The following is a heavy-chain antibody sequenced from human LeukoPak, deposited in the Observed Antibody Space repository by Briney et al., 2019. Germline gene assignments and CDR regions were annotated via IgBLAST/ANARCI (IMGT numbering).Heavy chain of an antibody. J-gene: IGHJ4*02. D-gene: IGHD2-2*01. V-gene: IGHV4-34*01. Sequence: SETLSLTCAVNVGPFSGYYWSWVRQPPGKGLEWIGEINHSGSTNYNPSLKSRVTISVDTSTNQFPLKLSSVTAADTAVYYCARYCTSTTCILRGFDYWGQGTLVTVSS. CDR1: VGPFSGYY. CDR3: ARYCTSTTCILRGFDY. CDR2: INHSGST.